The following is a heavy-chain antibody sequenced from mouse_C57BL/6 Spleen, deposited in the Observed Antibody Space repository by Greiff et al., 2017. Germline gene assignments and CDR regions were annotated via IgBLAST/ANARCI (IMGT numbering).Heavy chain of an antibody. D-gene: IGHD2-12*01. Sequence: QVQLKQSGPGLVAPSQSLSITCTVSGFSITSYGVSWVRQPPGKGLEWLGVIWGDGGTNYHSAHISKLSFSMNNYKSQVFLKLNSLRTDDTATYYCAAYDWFAYWGQGTLVTVSA. J-gene: IGHJ3*01. V-gene: IGHV2-3*01. CDR1: GFSITSYG. CDR3: AAYDWFAY. CDR2: IWGDGGT.